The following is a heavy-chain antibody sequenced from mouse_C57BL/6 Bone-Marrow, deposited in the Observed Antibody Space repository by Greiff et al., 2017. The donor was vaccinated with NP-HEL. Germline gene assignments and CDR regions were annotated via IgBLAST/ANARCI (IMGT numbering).Heavy chain of an antibody. CDR2: INPGSGGT. J-gene: IGHJ4*01. CDR3: AGYSNYFYYAMDY. V-gene: IGHV1-54*01. CDR1: GYAFTNYL. D-gene: IGHD2-5*01. Sequence: VQRVESGAELVRPGTSVKVSCKASGYAFTNYLIAWVKQRPGQGLEWIGVINPGSGGTNYNEKFKGKATLTADKSSSTAYMQLSSLTSEDSAVYFCAGYSNYFYYAMDYWGQGTSVTVSS.